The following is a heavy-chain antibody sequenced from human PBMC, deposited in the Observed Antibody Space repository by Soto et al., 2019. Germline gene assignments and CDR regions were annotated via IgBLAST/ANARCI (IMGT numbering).Heavy chain of an antibody. CDR2: IYYSGST. Sequence: SETLSLTCTVSGGSISSGGYYWSWIRQHPGKGLEWIGYIYYSGSTYYNPSLKSRVTISVDTSKNQFSLKLSSVTAADMAVYYCASFWEDYDILTGPFDPWGQGTLVTVSS. D-gene: IGHD3-9*01. V-gene: IGHV4-31*03. J-gene: IGHJ5*02. CDR1: GGSISSGGYY. CDR3: ASFWEDYDILTGPFDP.